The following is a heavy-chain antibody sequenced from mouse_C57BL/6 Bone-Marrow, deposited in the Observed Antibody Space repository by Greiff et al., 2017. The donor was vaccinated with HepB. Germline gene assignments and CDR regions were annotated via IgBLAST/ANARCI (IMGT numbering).Heavy chain of an antibody. Sequence: LQQSGPELVKPGASVKISCKASGYAFSSSWMNWVKQRPGKGLEWIGRIYPGDGDTNYNGKFKGKATLTADKSSSTAYMQLSSLTSEDSAVYFCARLRAYYYGSSSYFDVWGTGTTVTVSS. CDR1: GYAFSSSW. D-gene: IGHD1-1*01. V-gene: IGHV1-82*01. CDR2: IYPGDGDT. CDR3: ARLRAYYYGSSSYFDV. J-gene: IGHJ1*03.